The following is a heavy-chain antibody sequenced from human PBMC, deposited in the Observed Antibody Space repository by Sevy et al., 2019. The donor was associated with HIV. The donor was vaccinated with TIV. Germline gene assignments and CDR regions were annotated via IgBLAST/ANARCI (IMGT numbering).Heavy chain of an antibody. D-gene: IGHD3-9*01. Sequence: GGSLRLSCAASEFTFSSYWMSWVRQAPGKGLEWVANIKQDGSEKYYVDSVKGRFTISRDNAKNSLYLQMNSLRAEDTAVYYCARDFRYFDYWGQGTLVTVSS. J-gene: IGHJ4*02. CDR3: ARDFRYFDY. CDR1: EFTFSSYW. V-gene: IGHV3-7*01. CDR2: IKQDGSEK.